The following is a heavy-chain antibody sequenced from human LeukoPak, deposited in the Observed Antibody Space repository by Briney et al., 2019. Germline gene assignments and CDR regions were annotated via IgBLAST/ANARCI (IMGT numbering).Heavy chain of an antibody. J-gene: IGHJ5*02. CDR3: ARSTDEYNWFDP. V-gene: IGHV1-2*04. D-gene: IGHD1-26*01. CDR2: INPNSGGT. CDR1: GYTFTGYY. Sequence: GASVTVSCRASGYTFTGYYMHWVRQAPGQGLEWMGWINPNSGGTNYGQKFQGWVTMTRDTSISTAYMELSRLTSDDTAVYYCARSTDEYNWFDPWGQGTLVTVSS.